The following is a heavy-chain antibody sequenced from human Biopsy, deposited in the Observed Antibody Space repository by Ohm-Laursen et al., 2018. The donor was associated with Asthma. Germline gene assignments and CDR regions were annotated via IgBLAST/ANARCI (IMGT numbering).Heavy chain of an antibody. V-gene: IGHV4-30-4*01. Sequence: SQTLSLTCTVSGDSVSSGDYYWTWIRQPPRKGLEWLGYISSAGNVFYTPALKRRLTIQLDTSNNKFSLKLPSLSAADTALFYCARGGSGGKVYYFDSWGLGTLVTVSS. D-gene: IGHD2-15*01. CDR1: GDSVSSGDYY. CDR3: ARGGSGGKVYYFDS. CDR2: ISSAGNV. J-gene: IGHJ4*02.